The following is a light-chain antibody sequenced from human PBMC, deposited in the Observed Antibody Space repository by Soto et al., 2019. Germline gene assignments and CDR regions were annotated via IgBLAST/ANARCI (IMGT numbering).Light chain of an antibody. Sequence: EIVMTQSPATLSVSPGERATLSCRASQSVSSNFAWYQQKPGQAPRLLIYDSSTRATAIPARFSGSGSGTEFALTISSLQSEDFAVYYCQQYNNWPLTFGGGTKVEI. CDR3: QQYNNWPLT. CDR1: QSVSSN. J-gene: IGKJ4*01. V-gene: IGKV3-15*01. CDR2: DSS.